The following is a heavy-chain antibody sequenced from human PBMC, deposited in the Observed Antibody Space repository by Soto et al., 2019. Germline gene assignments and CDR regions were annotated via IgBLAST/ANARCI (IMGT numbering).Heavy chain of an antibody. CDR3: ARDPPGPIFGVVLYYYGMDV. V-gene: IGHV3-74*01. D-gene: IGHD3-3*01. J-gene: IGHJ6*02. CDR2: INSDGSST. Sequence: GGSLRLSCAASGFTFSSYWMHWVRQAPGKGLVWVSRINSDGSSTSYADSVKGRFTISRDNAKNTLYLQMNSLRAEDTAVYYCARDPPGPIFGVVLYYYGMDVWGQGTTVTVSS. CDR1: GFTFSSYW.